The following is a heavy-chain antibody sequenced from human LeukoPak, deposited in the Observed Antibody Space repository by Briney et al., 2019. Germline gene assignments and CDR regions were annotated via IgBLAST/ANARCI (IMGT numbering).Heavy chain of an antibody. Sequence: GGSLRLSCAASGFTFSSYGMHWVRQAPGKGLEWVAVISYDGSNKYYADSVKGRFTISRDDSKNTLYLQMNNLRAEDTAVYYCAKDEAWLRFDDWGQGILVTVSS. V-gene: IGHV3-30*18. D-gene: IGHD5-12*01. CDR2: ISYDGSNK. CDR1: GFTFSSYG. CDR3: AKDEAWLRFDD. J-gene: IGHJ4*02.